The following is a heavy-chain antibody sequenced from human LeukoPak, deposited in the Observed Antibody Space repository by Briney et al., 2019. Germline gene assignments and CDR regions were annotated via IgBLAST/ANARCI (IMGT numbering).Heavy chain of an antibody. CDR1: GYTFTRYY. CDR2: INPSGGST. D-gene: IGHD1-7*01. Sequence: ASVKVSCKASGYTFTRYYMHWVRQAPGQGLEWMGIINPSGGSTNYAQKFQDRVTMTRDTSISTAYMELSRLRSDDTAVYYCARWLELQWDAFDIWGQGTMLTVSS. CDR3: ARWLELQWDAFDI. V-gene: IGHV1-2*02. J-gene: IGHJ3*02.